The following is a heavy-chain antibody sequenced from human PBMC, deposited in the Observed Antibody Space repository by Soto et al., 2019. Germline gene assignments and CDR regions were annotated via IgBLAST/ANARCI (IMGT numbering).Heavy chain of an antibody. Sequence: SETLSLTCTVSGCSISSSSYYWGWIRQPPGKGLEWIGSIYYSGSTYYNPSLKSRVTISVDTSKNQFSLKLSSVTAADTAVYYCAREAVAGFNYYDGIDVLGQGTTVT. CDR3: AREAVAGFNYYDGIDV. D-gene: IGHD6-19*01. CDR2: IYYSGST. J-gene: IGHJ6*02. CDR1: GCSISSSSYY. V-gene: IGHV4-39*02.